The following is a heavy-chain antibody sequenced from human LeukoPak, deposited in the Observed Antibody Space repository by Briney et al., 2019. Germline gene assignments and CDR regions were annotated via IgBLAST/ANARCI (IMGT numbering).Heavy chain of an antibody. Sequence: SETLSLTCAVSGYSISSGYYWGWIRQPPGKGLEWIGSIYHSGSTYYNPSLKSRVTISVDTSKNQFSLKLSSVTAADTAVYYCARSVLRYFDWSMGGSYFDYWGQGTLVIVSS. D-gene: IGHD3-9*01. CDR1: GYSISSGYY. CDR2: IYHSGST. V-gene: IGHV4-38-2*01. CDR3: ARSVLRYFDWSMGGSYFDY. J-gene: IGHJ4*02.